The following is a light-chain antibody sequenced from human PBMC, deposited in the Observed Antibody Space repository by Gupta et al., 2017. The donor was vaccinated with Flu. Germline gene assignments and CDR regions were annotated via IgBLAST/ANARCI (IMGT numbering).Light chain of an antibody. Sequence: EILLTQSPGTLSLSPGERATLSCRASQSVSSSNLAWYQQKPGQAPRLLIYAASSRATGTPDRFSGSGSGTDFTLTISRLEPEDFAVYYCQQDGSSPRTFGQGTKVEIK. V-gene: IGKV3-20*01. J-gene: IGKJ1*01. CDR1: QSVSSSN. CDR3: QQDGSSPRT. CDR2: AAS.